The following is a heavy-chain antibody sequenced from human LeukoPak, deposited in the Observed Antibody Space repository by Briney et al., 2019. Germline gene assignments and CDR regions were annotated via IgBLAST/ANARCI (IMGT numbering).Heavy chain of an antibody. Sequence: SGGSLRLSCAASGFTFSGYWMSWVRQAPGKGLEWVANIKQDGSEKYYVDSVGGRFTISRDNAKNSLFLQMDSLRVEDTAVYYCARDLAAGGPCNYWDQGTLVTVSS. CDR3: ARDLAAGGPCNY. CDR1: GFTFSGYW. V-gene: IGHV3-7*01. CDR2: IKQDGSEK. J-gene: IGHJ4*02. D-gene: IGHD6-13*01.